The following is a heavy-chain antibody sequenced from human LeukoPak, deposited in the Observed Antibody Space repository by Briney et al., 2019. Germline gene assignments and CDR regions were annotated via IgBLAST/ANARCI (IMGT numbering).Heavy chain of an antibody. CDR2: ISWNSGSI. CDR3: AKGVVVVVAATALDY. V-gene: IGHV3-9*01. D-gene: IGHD2-15*01. J-gene: IGHJ4*02. CDR1: GFTFDDYA. Sequence: GGSLRLSCAASGFTFDDYAMHWVRQAPGKGLEWVSGISWNSGSIGYADSVKGRFTISRDNAKNSLYLQMNSLRAEDTALYYCAKGVVVVVAATALDYWGQGTLVTVSS.